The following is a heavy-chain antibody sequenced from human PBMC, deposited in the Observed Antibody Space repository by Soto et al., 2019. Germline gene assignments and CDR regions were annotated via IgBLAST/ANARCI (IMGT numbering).Heavy chain of an antibody. CDR2: ISGSGSNT. CDR3: AKALRYVDGLVRPWNAMDV. CDR1: GFTSSSYA. V-gene: IGHV3-23*01. D-gene: IGHD3-9*01. Sequence: PGGSLRLSCAASGFTSSSYAISWVRQAPGKGLEWVSAISGSGSNTYYADSVKGRFTISRDNSKNTPFLQMNSLRAEDTAVYYCAKALRYVDGLVRPWNAMDVWGQGTTVTVSS. J-gene: IGHJ6*02.